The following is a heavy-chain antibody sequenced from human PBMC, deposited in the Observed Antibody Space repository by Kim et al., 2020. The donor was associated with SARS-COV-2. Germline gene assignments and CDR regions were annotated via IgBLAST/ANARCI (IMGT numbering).Heavy chain of an antibody. Sequence: LSLTCAASGFTFSSYWMSWVRQAPGKGLEWVANIKQDGSEKYYVDSVKGRFTISRDNAKNSLYLQMNSLRAEDTAVYYCARGRQWLWEVYWFDPWGQGTLVTVSS. V-gene: IGHV3-7*03. CDR1: GFTFSSYW. D-gene: IGHD6-19*01. CDR2: IKQDGSEK. J-gene: IGHJ5*02. CDR3: ARGRQWLWEVYWFDP.